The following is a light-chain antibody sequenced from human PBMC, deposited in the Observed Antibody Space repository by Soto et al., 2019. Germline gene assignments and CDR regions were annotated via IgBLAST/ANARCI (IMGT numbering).Light chain of an antibody. CDR1: SSNIGSNT. V-gene: IGLV1-44*01. J-gene: IGLJ3*02. Sequence: QSVLTQPPSASGTPGETVTISCSGSSSNIGSNTVNWYQQLPGTTPKLLMDSANQRPSGVPDRFSGSKSDTSASLAISGLQPEDEADYFCVAWDDSLNGWEFGGGTKLTVL. CDR3: VAWDDSLNGWE. CDR2: SAN.